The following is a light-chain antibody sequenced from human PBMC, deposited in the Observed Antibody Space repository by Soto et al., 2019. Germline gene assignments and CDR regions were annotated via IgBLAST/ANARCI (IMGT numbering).Light chain of an antibody. V-gene: IGLV2-14*03. J-gene: IGLJ1*01. CDR1: SSDVGAYNY. Sequence: QSALNQPASVSGSPGQSITISCTGTSSDVGAYNYDSWYQQHHPGEAPKLIIYDVSHRPSGVSNRFSGSKSGNTASLTISGLQTEDEADYYCSSYTSATTYVFGTGTKVTVL. CDR2: DVS. CDR3: SSYTSATTYV.